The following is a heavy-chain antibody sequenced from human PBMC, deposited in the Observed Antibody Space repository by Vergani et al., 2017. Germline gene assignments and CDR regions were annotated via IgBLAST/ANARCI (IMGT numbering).Heavy chain of an antibody. CDR1: GDSISSVSYY. D-gene: IGHD3-10*01. V-gene: IGHV4-61*02. J-gene: IGHJ4*02. CDR2: IYSSGST. Sequence: QVQLQESGPGLVKPSQTLSLSCTVSGDSISSVSYYWSWIRQPAGKGLEWIGRIYSSGSTNYNPSLKSRVTISVDKSKNPFSLKVSSVTAADTAVYYCARRTPMVRGVLEIARYYFDYWGQGTLVTVSS. CDR3: ARRTPMVRGVLEIARYYFDY.